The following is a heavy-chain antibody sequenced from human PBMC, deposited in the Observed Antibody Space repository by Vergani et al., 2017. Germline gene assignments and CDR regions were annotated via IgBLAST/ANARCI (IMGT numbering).Heavy chain of an antibody. CDR3: VTYDSSGSDAFDL. D-gene: IGHD3-22*01. Sequence: QLQLQESGSGLVKPSQTLSLTCAVSGGSISSGGYSWSWIRQPPGKGLEWIGYIYHSGSTYYNPSLKSRVTISVDRSKNQSSLKLSSVTAADTAVYYWVTYDSSGSDAFDLWGQGTMVTVSS. V-gene: IGHV4-30-2*01. CDR2: IYHSGST. CDR1: GGSISSGGYS. J-gene: IGHJ3*01.